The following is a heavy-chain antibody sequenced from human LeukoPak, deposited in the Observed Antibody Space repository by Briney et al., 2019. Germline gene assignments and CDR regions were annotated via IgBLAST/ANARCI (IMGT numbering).Heavy chain of an antibody. CDR1: GFTFSSYY. CDR2: IDPDGNDK. J-gene: IGHJ4*02. V-gene: IGHV3-7*01. D-gene: IGHD3-9*01. CDR3: ARSIRGVLRYFDWSFDY. Sequence: GGSLRLSCVASGFTFSSYYMIWVRQAPGKGLVWVAHIDPDGNDKYYVDSVKGRFAISRDNAKNSLYLQVNSLRAEDTAVYYCARSIRGVLRYFDWSFDYWGQGTLVTVSS.